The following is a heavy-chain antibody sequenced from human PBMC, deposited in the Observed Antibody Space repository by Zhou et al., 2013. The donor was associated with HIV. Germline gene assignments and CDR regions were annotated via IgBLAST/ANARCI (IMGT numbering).Heavy chain of an antibody. Sequence: QVQLVQSGAEVTKPGSSVKVSCKASGGSFNNYAVSWVRQAPGHGLEWMGRIIPIFGRPTYAQSFQGRVTISADSSTGTVYMEFLGLSSSDTAVYYCARGTGDVMAPGVIDSEYFQVWGQGTLLIVSS. V-gene: IGHV1-69*04. CDR1: GGSFNNYA. J-gene: IGHJ1*01. CDR2: IIPIFGRP. D-gene: IGHD2-8*01. CDR3: ARGTGDVMAPGVIDSEYFQV.